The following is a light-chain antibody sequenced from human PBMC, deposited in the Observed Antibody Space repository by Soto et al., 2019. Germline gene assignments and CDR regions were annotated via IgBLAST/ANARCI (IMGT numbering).Light chain of an antibody. CDR2: LAS. CDR1: QSISSW. Sequence: DIQMTQSPSSLSASVGDRVTITCRASQSISSWLAWYQQKPGKAPKLLIYLASSLESGVPSRFSGSGSGTEFTLTISNLQPEDVGTYYCQKYNSAMWTFGQGTKVDIK. J-gene: IGKJ1*01. CDR3: QKYNSAMWT. V-gene: IGKV1-5*03.